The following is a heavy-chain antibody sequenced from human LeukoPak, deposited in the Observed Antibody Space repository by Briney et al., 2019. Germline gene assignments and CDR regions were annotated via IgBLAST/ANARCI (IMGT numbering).Heavy chain of an antibody. CDR2: IYHSGST. CDR3: ASSSIAARGFGY. D-gene: IGHD6-6*01. CDR1: GGSISSGGYY. V-gene: IGHV4-30-2*01. Sequence: PSQTLSLTCTVSGGSISSGGYYWSWTRQPPGKGLEWIGYIYHSGSTYYNPSLKSRVTISVDRSKNQFSLKLSSVTAADTAVYYCASSSIAARGFGYWGQGTLVTVSS. J-gene: IGHJ4*02.